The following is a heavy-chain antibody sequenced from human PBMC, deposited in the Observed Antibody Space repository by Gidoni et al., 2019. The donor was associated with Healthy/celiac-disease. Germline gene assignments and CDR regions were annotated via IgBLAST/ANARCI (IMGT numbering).Heavy chain of an antibody. D-gene: IGHD4-17*01. CDR3: ARDWGYGDSLVDY. Sequence: QVQLVESGGGVVQPGRSLRLSCAASGFTFSSYGMHWVRQAPGKGLEWLAVIWYDGSNKYYADSVKGRFTISRDNSKNTLYLQMNSLRAEDTAVYYCARDWGYGDSLVDYWGQGTLVTVSS. V-gene: IGHV3-33*01. J-gene: IGHJ4*02. CDR2: IWYDGSNK. CDR1: GFTFSSYG.